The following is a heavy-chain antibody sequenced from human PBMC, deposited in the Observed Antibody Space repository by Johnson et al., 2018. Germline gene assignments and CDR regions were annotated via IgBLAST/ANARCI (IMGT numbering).Heavy chain of an antibody. CDR2: IWYDGSNK. Sequence: QVQLVQSGGGVVQPGRSLRLSCAASGFTFSIYGMHWVRQAPGKGLEWVAVIWYDGSNKFYADSVKGRFTISRDNSKNTLYLQMNSLRGEDTAVYYCAKEGGYYYYYYMDVWGKGTTVTVSS. CDR1: GFTFSIYG. J-gene: IGHJ6*03. D-gene: IGHD3-16*01. CDR3: AKEGGYYYYYYMDV. V-gene: IGHV3-33*06.